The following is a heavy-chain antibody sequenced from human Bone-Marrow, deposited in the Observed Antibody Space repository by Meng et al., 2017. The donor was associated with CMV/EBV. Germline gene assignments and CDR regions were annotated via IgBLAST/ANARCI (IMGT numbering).Heavy chain of an antibody. CDR3: ARDLGLHGGNSVFIMVRAFNI. D-gene: IGHD4-23*01. V-gene: IGHV1-2*02. CDR2: INPNSGVT. J-gene: IGHJ3*02. CDR1: GYTFTGYY. Sequence: ASVKVSCKASGYTFTGYYMHWVRQAPGQGLEWMGWINPNSGVTNYAQKFQGRVPMTRDTSISTAYMELSRLRSDDTAVYYCARDLGLHGGNSVFIMVRAFNIWGQGTMVTVSS.